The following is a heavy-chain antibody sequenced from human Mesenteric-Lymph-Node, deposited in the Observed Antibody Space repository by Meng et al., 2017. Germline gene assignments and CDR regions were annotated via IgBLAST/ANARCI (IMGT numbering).Heavy chain of an antibody. CDR1: GFTFSSYW. CDR2: IKQDGSEK. CDR3: ARMGGYSYGYGYYYGMDG. Sequence: GGSLRLSCAASGFTFSSYWMSWVRQAPGKGLEWVANIKQDGSEKYYVDSVKGRFTISRDNAKNSLYLQMNSLRAEDTAGYYCARMGGYSYGYGYYYGMDGFGQWTTVTVSS. D-gene: IGHD5-18*01. V-gene: IGHV3-7*01. J-gene: IGHJ6*02.